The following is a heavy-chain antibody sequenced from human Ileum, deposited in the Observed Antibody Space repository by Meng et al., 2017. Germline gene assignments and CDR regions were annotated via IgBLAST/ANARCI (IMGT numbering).Heavy chain of an antibody. J-gene: IGHJ4*02. Sequence: QVQCQQLAAGLLKPSETLSPTCAVYGGSFSGYYWSWIRQPPGKGLEWIGEINHSGSTNYNPSLKSRVTISVDTSKNQFSLKLSSVTAADTAVYYCARGGGRYGPDFDYWGQGTLVTVSS. CDR1: GGSFSGYY. V-gene: IGHV4-34*01. D-gene: IGHD3-16*01. CDR2: INHSGST. CDR3: ARGGGRYGPDFDY.